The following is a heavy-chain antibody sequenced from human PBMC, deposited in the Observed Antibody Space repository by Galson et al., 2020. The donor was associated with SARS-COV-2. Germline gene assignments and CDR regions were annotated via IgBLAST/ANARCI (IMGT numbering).Heavy chain of an antibody. Sequence: NSGGSLRLSCAASGFPFSTSSMTWVRLAPGKGREWVSSISTSSSYTYYVDSVKGRFSISRDNPRNSLYLQMNSLRAEDTAVYYCARDEGIRGYNYGRLYYGMDVWGQGTTVTVSS. D-gene: IGHD5-18*01. CDR2: ISTSSSYT. J-gene: IGHJ6*02. CDR1: GFPFSTSS. V-gene: IGHV3-21*01. CDR3: ARDEGIRGYNYGRLYYGMDV.